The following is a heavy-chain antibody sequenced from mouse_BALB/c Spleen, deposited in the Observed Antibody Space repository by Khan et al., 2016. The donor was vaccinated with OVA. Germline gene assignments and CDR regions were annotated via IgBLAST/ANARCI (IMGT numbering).Heavy chain of an antibody. Sequence: QIQLVQSGPELKKPGETVKISCKASGYTFTNYGLNWMKQAPGKGLKWMGWINTYTGKTTYADDFKGRFAFSLETSATTAYLQLNSLNNEDTATFCWARVGFNGTIDYWGQGTSVTVSS. V-gene: IGHV9-3-1*01. CDR1: GYTFTNYG. CDR3: ARVGFNGTIDY. J-gene: IGHJ4*01. CDR2: INTYTGKT.